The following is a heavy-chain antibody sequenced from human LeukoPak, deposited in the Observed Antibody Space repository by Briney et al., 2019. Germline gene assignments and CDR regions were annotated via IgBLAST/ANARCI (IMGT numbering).Heavy chain of an antibody. CDR2: IKQDGSEK. J-gene: IGHJ4*02. V-gene: IGHV3-7*03. CDR1: GFTFRNFW. D-gene: IGHD4-17*01. Sequence: PGGSLRLSCAASGFTFRNFWMTWVRQAPGKGLEWVANIKQDGSEKHYVDSVKGRFTISRDNSKNTLYLQMNSLRAEDTAVYYCANEIRPNDYWGQGTQVTVSS. CDR3: ANEIRPNDY.